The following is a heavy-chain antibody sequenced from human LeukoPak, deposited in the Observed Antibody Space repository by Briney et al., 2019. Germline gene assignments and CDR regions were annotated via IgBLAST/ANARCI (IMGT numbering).Heavy chain of an antibody. D-gene: IGHD6-13*01. CDR3: ARGAGRRYNWFDP. V-gene: IGHV1-8*02. J-gene: IGHJ5*02. CDR2: MNPNSGNT. Sequence: ASVKVSCKASGGTFSSYAISWVRQATGQGLEWMGWMNPNSGNTGYAQKFQGRVTMTRNTSISTAYMELSSLRSEDTAVYYCARGAGRRYNWFDPWGQGTLVTVSS. CDR1: GGTFSSYA.